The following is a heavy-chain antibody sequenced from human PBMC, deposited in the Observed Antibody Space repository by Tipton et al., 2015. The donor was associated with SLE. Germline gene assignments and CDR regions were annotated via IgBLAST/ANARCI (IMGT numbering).Heavy chain of an antibody. D-gene: IGHD2-8*02. Sequence: QVQLVQSGAEVKKPGESLRISCKGSGYSFTSYWISWVRQMPGKGLEWMGRIIPILGIANYAQKFQGRVTITADKSTSTAYMELSSLRSEDTAVYYCARLGVSWDYWGQGTLVTVSS. CDR1: GYSFTSYW. J-gene: IGHJ4*02. CDR2: IIPILGIA. V-gene: IGHV1-69*09. CDR3: ARLGVSWDY.